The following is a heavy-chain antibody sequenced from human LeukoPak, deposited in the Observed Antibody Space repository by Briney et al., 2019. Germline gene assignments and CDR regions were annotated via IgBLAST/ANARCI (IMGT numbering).Heavy chain of an antibody. CDR1: GGSISSGDYY. D-gene: IGHD2-15*01. Sequence: SETLSLTCTVSGGSISSGDYYWSWIRQPPGKGLEWIGYIYYSGSTSYNPSLKSRVTISVDTSKNQFSLKLSSVTAADTAVYYCARVLCSGGSCYFDYWGQGTLVTVSS. CDR2: IYYSGST. V-gene: IGHV4-30-4*08. J-gene: IGHJ4*02. CDR3: ARVLCSGGSCYFDY.